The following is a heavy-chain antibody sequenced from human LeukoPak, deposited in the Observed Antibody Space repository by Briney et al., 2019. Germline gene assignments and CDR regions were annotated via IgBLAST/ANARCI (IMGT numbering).Heavy chain of an antibody. CDR2: ISSSGSTI. J-gene: IGHJ4*02. V-gene: IGHV3-48*03. Sequence: GGSLGLSCAASGFTFSSYEMNWVRQAPGKGLEWVSYISSSGSTIYYADSVKGRFTISRDNAKNSLYLQMNSLRAEDTAVYYCARDAYSSGLLGLDWGQGTLVTVSS. CDR3: ARDAYSSGLLGLD. D-gene: IGHD6-19*01. CDR1: GFTFSSYE.